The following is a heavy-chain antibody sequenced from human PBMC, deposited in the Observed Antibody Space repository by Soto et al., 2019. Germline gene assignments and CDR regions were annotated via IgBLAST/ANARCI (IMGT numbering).Heavy chain of an antibody. J-gene: IGHJ6*02. CDR3: AKTSSSWKYYYYYYGMDV. D-gene: IGHD6-13*01. V-gene: IGHV3-23*01. CDR1: GFTFSSYA. Sequence: PGGSLRLSCAASGFTFSSYAMSWVRQAPGKGLEWVSAISGSGGSTYYADSAKGRFTISRDNSKNTLYLQMNSLRAEDTAVYYCAKTSSSWKYYYYYYGMDVWGQGTTVTVSS. CDR2: ISGSGGST.